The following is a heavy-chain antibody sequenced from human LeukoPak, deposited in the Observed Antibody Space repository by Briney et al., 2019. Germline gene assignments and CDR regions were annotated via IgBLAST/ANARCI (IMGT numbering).Heavy chain of an antibody. CDR3: ARGFVLTVHAIQPSYYYYMDV. V-gene: IGHV7-4-1*02. Sequence: ASVKVSCKASGYTFTNYAMNWVRQAPGQGLEWMGWINTNTGNPTYAQAFTGRFVFSLDTSVNTAYLQISSLKSDDTAVYYCARGFVLTVHAIQPSYYYYMDVWGEGTTVTVSS. D-gene: IGHD2-8*01. CDR2: INTNTGNP. CDR1: GYTFTNYA. J-gene: IGHJ6*03.